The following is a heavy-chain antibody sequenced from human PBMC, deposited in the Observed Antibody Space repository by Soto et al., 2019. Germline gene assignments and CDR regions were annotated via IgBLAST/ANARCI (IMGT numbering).Heavy chain of an antibody. CDR1: GFTFSNYA. V-gene: IGHV3-23*01. D-gene: IGHD1-1*01. CDR3: ANPPFTTAGFDY. CDR2: ITGSGGGT. J-gene: IGHJ4*02. Sequence: EVQLLESGGGLVQPGGSLRLSCAASGFTFSNYAMTWVRQAPGKGLEWVSVITGSGGGTYFVDSVKGRFTISRDNSKNTVYLQINTRRAEDTAVYYCANPPFTTAGFDYGGQEPLATVPP.